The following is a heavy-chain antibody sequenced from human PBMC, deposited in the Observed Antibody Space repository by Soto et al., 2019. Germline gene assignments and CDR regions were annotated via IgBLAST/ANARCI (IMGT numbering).Heavy chain of an antibody. CDR1: GGTFSSYA. CDR3: ARDVSRAAGTGGRRPVRTKRSYYYGMDV. D-gene: IGHD6-13*01. Sequence: SVKVSCKASGGTFSSYAISWVRQAPGQGLEWMGGIIPIFGTANYAQKFQGRVTITADEYTSTAYMELSSLRSEDTAVYYCARDVSRAAGTGGRRPVRTKRSYYYGMDVWGQGTTVTVSS. J-gene: IGHJ6*02. CDR2: IIPIFGTA. V-gene: IGHV1-69*13.